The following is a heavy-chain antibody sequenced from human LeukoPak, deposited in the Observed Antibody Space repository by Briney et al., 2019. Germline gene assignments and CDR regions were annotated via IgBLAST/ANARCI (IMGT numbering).Heavy chain of an antibody. V-gene: IGHV3-9*03. D-gene: IGHD6-13*01. CDR1: GFTFDDYA. Sequence: GRSLRLSCAASGFTFDDYAMHWVRQAPGKGLEWVSGISWNSGSIGYADSVKGRFTISRDNAKNSLDLQMNSLRAEDMALYYCAKDIAAAGTDAFDVWGQGTMVTVSS. J-gene: IGHJ3*01. CDR3: AKDIAAAGTDAFDV. CDR2: ISWNSGSI.